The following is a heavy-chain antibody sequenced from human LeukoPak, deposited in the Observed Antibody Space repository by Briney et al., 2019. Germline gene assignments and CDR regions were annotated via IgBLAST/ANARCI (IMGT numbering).Heavy chain of an antibody. Sequence: GGSLRLSCAASGFSFSNYNINWVRQAPGKGLEWVSSISTSSTYIFYADSVKGRFTISRDNAKNSLYLQMNSLRADDTAVYYCATGKHYYDSSGYYFYYFDYWGQGTLVTVSS. V-gene: IGHV3-21*01. CDR3: ATGKHYYDSSGYYFYYFDY. J-gene: IGHJ4*02. CDR2: ISTSSTYI. D-gene: IGHD3-22*01. CDR1: GFSFSNYN.